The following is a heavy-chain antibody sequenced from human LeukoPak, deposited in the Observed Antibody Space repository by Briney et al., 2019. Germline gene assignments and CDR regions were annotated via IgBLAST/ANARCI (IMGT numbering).Heavy chain of an antibody. CDR2: ISGGGGST. J-gene: IGHJ4*02. CDR1: GFTFTSYS. V-gene: IGHV3-23*01. CDR3: AKGGKWDVTPFDY. D-gene: IGHD1-26*01. Sequence: GGSLKLSCAASGFTFTSYSMNWVRQAPGKGLEWVSTISGGGGSTYYADSVKGRFTISRDNSKNTLYLQVNSLRAEDTAVYYCAKGGKWDVTPFDYWGQGTLVTVSS.